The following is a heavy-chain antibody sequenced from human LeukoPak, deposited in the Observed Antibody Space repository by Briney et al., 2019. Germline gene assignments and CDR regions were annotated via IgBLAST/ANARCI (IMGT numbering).Heavy chain of an antibody. D-gene: IGHD6-6*01. Sequence: SQTLSLSCAISGDSVSSNSAAWNWIRQSPSRGLEWLGRTYFRSKWYNDYAVSVKSRITINADTSKNQFSLQLNSVTPEDTAVYYCARGYSSSPRPKYYYYYMDVWGKGTTVTVSS. CDR2: TYFRSKWYN. CDR3: ARGYSSSPRPKYYYYYMDV. CDR1: GDSVSSNSAA. V-gene: IGHV6-1*01. J-gene: IGHJ6*03.